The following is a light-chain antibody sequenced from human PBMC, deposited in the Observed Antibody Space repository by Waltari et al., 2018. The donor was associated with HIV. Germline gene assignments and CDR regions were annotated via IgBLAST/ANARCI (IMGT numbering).Light chain of an antibody. V-gene: IGKV1-16*02. CDR2: AAS. J-gene: IGKJ1*01. Sequence: DIQMTQSPSSLSASVGDRVTITCRASQGISNYLAWFQQKPGKAPKSLIYAASNLQTGVPSKFSGSGSGTDFTLTISRLEPEDFAVYYCLQYAKSPRTFGQGTKVEIK. CDR3: LQYAKSPRT. CDR1: QGISNY.